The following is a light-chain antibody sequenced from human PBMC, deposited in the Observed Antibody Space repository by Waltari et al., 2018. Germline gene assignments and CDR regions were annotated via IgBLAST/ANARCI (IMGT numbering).Light chain of an antibody. J-gene: IGKJ4*01. CDR3: QQYYKTPS. V-gene: IGKV4-1*01. Sequence: DIVMTQSPGSLVVSLGERATINCKSGQDILCNSNNKNYLAWYQHKPGQSPKLLFYWASTRASGVPDRFSGSGSGTDFTLTISRVQAEDVAIYYCQQYYKTPSFGGGTKVE. CDR2: WAS. CDR1: QDILCNSNNKNY.